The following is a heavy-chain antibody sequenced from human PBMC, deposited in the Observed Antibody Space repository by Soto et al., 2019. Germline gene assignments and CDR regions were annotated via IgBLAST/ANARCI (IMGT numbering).Heavy chain of an antibody. Sequence: GESLKISCKHSGFNFPTFWIGWVRQMPGKGLEWMGIIYPGDSDTRNSPSFQGQVTISADKSISTAYLQWSSLKASDTAMYYCARPFPYSSGRQFDYWGQGTLVTVSS. CDR2: IYPGDSDT. D-gene: IGHD6-19*01. J-gene: IGHJ4*02. CDR1: GFNFPTFW. CDR3: ARPFPYSSGRQFDY. V-gene: IGHV5-51*01.